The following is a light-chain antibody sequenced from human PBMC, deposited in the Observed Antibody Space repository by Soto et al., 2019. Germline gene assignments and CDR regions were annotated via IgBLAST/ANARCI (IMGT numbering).Light chain of an antibody. CDR1: QSINSY. CDR3: QQSYRTSLA. Sequence: DIQMTQSPSSLSASVADRVTITCRASQSINSYINWYQQKPGRAPKLLIYAASRLQSGVPARFSGSGSGTDFTLTISSLQPEDFATYYCQQSYRTSLAFGQGTKVDIK. J-gene: IGKJ1*01. V-gene: IGKV1-39*01. CDR2: AAS.